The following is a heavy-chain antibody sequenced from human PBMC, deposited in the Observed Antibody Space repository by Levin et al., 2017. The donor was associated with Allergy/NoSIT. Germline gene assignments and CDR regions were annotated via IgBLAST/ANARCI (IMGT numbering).Heavy chain of an antibody. V-gene: IGHV4-31*03. J-gene: IGHJ4*02. CDR3: AREYGSTVDI. CDR1: GGSISGGGYH. D-gene: IGHD2-2*03. CDR2: IYYSGST. Sequence: SCTVSGGSISGGGYHWTWIRQHPEKGLEWIGYIYYSGSTFYNPSLKSRLMISVATSKHQFSLNASSVTAADTAVYYCAREYGSTVDIWGERAVVA.